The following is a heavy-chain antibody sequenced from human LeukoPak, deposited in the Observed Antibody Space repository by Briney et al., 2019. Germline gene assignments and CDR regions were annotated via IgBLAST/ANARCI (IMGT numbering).Heavy chain of an antibody. CDR2: ISGSGGST. D-gene: IGHD3-10*01. CDR3: AKDLLWFGELPYPGLTHYYGMDV. Sequence: GGSLRLSSAASGFTFSSYAMSWVRQAPGKGLEWVSAISGSGGSTYYADSVKGRFTISSDNSKNTLYLQMNSLRAEDTAVYYCAKDLLWFGELPYPGLTHYYGMDVWGQGTTVTVSS. CDR1: GFTFSSYA. V-gene: IGHV3-23*01. J-gene: IGHJ6*02.